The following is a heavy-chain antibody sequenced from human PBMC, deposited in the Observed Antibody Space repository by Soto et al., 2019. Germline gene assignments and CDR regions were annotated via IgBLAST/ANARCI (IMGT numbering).Heavy chain of an antibody. D-gene: IGHD3-22*01. V-gene: IGHV3-30-3*01. CDR3: ARDGSYYDIGPVDY. CDR2: ISYDGSNK. Sequence: QVQLVESGGGVVQPGRSLRLSCAASGFTFSSYAMHWVRQAPGKGLEWVAVISYDGSNKYYADSVKGRLTISRDNSKNTLYLQMNSLRAEDTAVYYCARDGSYYDIGPVDYWGQGTLVTVSS. CDR1: GFTFSSYA. J-gene: IGHJ4*02.